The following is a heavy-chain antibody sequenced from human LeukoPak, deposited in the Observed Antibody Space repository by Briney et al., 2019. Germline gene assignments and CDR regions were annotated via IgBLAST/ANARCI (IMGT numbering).Heavy chain of an antibody. J-gene: IGHJ4*02. V-gene: IGHV4-39*07. CDR2: INHSGST. CDR3: ARVKGSSSSRD. D-gene: IGHD6-13*01. CDR1: GGSISSGSYY. Sequence: SETLSLTCTVSGGSISSGSYYWSWIRQPPGKGLEWIGEINHSGSTNYNPSLKSRVTISVDTSKNQFSLKLSSVTAADTAVYYCARVKGSSSSRDWGQGTLVTVSS.